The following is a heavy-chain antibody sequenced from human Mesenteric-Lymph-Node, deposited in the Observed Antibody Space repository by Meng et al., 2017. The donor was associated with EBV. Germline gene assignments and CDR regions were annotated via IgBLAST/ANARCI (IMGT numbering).Heavy chain of an antibody. CDR3: ARGGGSSLRYFDY. D-gene: IGHD1-26*01. CDR2: ISGSGGST. CDR1: GFTFSSYA. Sequence: EVQVVESWGGFAPTGGPLRLSCDASGFTFSSYAMSWVRQAQGKGLEWVSAISGSGGSTYYADSVKGRFTISRDNSKNTLYLQMNSLRAEDTAVYYCARGGGSSLRYFDYWGQGTLVTVSS. V-gene: IGHV3-23*04. J-gene: IGHJ4*02.